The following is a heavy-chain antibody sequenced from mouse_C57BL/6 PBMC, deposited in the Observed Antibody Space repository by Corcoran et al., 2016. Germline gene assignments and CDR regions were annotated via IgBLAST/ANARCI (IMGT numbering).Heavy chain of an antibody. CDR2: INPYNGGT. CDR3: ARDNSYAMDY. D-gene: IGHD4-1*02. V-gene: IGHV1-19*01. Sequence: EVQLQQSGPVLVKPGASVKMSCKASGYTFTDYYMNWVQQSHGKSLEWIGVINPYNGGTSYNQKFKGKATLTVDKSSSTAYMELNSLTSEDSAVYYCARDNSYAMDYWGQGTSVTVSS. J-gene: IGHJ4*01. CDR1: GYTFTDYY.